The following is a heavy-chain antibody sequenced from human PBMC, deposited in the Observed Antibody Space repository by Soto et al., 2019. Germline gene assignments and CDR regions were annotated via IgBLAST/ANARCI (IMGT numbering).Heavy chain of an antibody. J-gene: IGHJ4*02. CDR3: ARAVSQFTVTTLYYFDY. V-gene: IGHV4-59*01. Sequence: SETLSLTCTVSGGSISSYYWSWIRQPPGKGLEWIGYIYYSGSTNYNPSLKSRVAISVDTSKNQFSLKLSSVTAADTAVYYCARAVSQFTVTTLYYFDYWGQGTLVTVSS. CDR2: IYYSGST. CDR1: GGSISSYY. D-gene: IGHD4-17*01.